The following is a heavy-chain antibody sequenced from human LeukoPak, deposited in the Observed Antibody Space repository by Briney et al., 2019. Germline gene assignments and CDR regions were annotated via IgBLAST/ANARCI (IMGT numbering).Heavy chain of an antibody. CDR1: GFTFSSYG. Sequence: PGGSLRLSCAASGFTFSSYGMHWVRQAPGKGLEWVAVIWYDGSNKYYADSVKGRFTISRDNSKNTLYLQMNSLRAEDTAVYYCARSLDMKQNAFDIWGQGTMVTVSS. J-gene: IGHJ3*02. CDR3: ARSLDMKQNAFDI. V-gene: IGHV3-33*01. D-gene: IGHD2-15*01. CDR2: IWYDGSNK.